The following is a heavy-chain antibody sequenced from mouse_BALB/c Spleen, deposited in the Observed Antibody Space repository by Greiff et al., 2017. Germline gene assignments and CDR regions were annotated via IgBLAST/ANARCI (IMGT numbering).Heavy chain of an antibody. D-gene: IGHD1-1*01. CDR3: ARDYGSSLGAWFAY. J-gene: IGHJ3*01. V-gene: IGHV1S137*01. CDR1: GYTFTDYA. Sequence: VQLQQFGAELVKPGASVKISCKASGYTFTDYAMHWVKQSHAKSLEWIGVISTYYGDASYNQKFKGKATMTVDKSSSTAYMELARLTSEDSAIYYCARDYGSSLGAWFAYWGQGTLVTVSA. CDR2: ISTYYGDA.